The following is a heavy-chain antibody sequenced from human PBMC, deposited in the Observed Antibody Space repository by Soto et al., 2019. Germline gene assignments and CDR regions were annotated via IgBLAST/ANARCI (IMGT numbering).Heavy chain of an antibody. CDR1: GGSISSDGYY. V-gene: IGHV4-30-4*01. Sequence: PSETLSLTCTVSGGSISSDGYYWSWIRQSPEKGLEWIGCIYYGGNSYSNPSLKSRVTMFVDTYKNQFSLHLSSVTAADTAVYYCSSHALFHLYYGMDVWGQGTTVTVSS. J-gene: IGHJ6*02. CDR2: IYYGGNS. CDR3: SSHALFHLYYGMDV.